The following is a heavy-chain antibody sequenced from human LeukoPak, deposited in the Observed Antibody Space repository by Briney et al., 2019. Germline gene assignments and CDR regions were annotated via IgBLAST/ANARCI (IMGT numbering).Heavy chain of an antibody. D-gene: IGHD2-8*01. Sequence: SETLSLTCTVSGGSLSSVGCYWGWIRQPPGKGLEWNESAYYTQSIYSLPPHKSLLTTSVYTAKNQFSLKLSSLPAAGSALYFCGRHLSNGCYYHYVRYGCVQGTTVSVS. V-gene: IGHV4-39*01. J-gene: IGHJ6*01. CDR2: AYYTQSI. CDR3: GRHLSNGCYYHYVRYG. CDR1: GGSLSSVGCY.